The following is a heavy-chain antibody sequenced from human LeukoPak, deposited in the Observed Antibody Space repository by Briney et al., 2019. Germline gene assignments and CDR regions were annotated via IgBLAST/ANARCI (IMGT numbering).Heavy chain of an antibody. CDR2: ISGSGGST. J-gene: IGHJ3*02. CDR1: GFTFSSYA. CDR3: AKDPWRIAVAGTSYDAFDI. Sequence: SGGSLRLSCAASGFTFSSYAMSWVRQAPGKWLEWVSAISGSGGSTYYADSVKGRFTISRDNSKNTLYLQMNSLRAEDTAVYYCAKDPWRIAVAGTSYDAFDIWGQGTMVTVSS. V-gene: IGHV3-23*01. D-gene: IGHD6-19*01.